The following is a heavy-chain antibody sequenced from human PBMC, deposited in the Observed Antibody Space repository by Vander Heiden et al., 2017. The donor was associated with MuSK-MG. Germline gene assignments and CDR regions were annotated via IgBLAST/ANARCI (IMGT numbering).Heavy chain of an antibody. Sequence: EVQLVESGGVLVQPGGSLRLSCAASGFTFSNYWMSWVRQAPGKGLECVANIKSDGSDKHLVDSVKGRFTISRDNAKNLLFLQMNSLRVEDTAVYYCTGDWNWAPGWDWGQGTLVTVS. D-gene: IGHD1-1*01. CDR1: GFTFSNYW. J-gene: IGHJ1*01. CDR2: IKSDGSDK. V-gene: IGHV3-7*03. CDR3: TGDWNWAPGWD.